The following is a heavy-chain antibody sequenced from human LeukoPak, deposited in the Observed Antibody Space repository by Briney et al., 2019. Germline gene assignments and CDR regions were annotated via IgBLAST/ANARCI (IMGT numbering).Heavy chain of an antibody. V-gene: IGHV3-21*01. CDR2: ISSSRNYI. Sequence: PGGSLRLSCAASGFTFSSYSMNWVRQAPGKGLEWVSSISSSRNYIYCADSVKGRFTISRDNAKSSLYLQMNSLRAEDTAVYYCATKYSSGPDYWGQGTLVTVSS. CDR3: ATKYSSGPDY. D-gene: IGHD6-19*01. J-gene: IGHJ4*02. CDR1: GFTFSSYS.